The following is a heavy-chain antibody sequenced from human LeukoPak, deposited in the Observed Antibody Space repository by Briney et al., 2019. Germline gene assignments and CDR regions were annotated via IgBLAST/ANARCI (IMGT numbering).Heavy chain of an antibody. CDR1: GYTFTGYY. Sequence: ASVKVSCKASGYTFTGYYMHWVRQAPGQGLEWMGWINPNSGGTNYAQKFQGRVTMTRDTSINTAYMELSRLRSDDTAVYYCARDLSIPYYFDYWGQGTLVTVSS. J-gene: IGHJ4*02. D-gene: IGHD6-6*01. V-gene: IGHV1-2*02. CDR3: ARDLSIPYYFDY. CDR2: INPNSGGT.